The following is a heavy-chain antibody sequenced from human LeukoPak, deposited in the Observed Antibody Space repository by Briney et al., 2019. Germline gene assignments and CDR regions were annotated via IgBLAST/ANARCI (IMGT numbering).Heavy chain of an antibody. Sequence: SETLSLTCTVSGGSISSYYWSWRRQPPGKGLQWIGYIYYSGSISYNPSLKSRVTISVDTSKNQFSLKLSSVTAADTAVYYCAREGIATAGFDYWGQGTLVTVSS. CDR3: AREGIATAGFDY. CDR1: GGSISSYY. D-gene: IGHD6-13*01. J-gene: IGHJ4*02. CDR2: IYYSGSI. V-gene: IGHV4-59*01.